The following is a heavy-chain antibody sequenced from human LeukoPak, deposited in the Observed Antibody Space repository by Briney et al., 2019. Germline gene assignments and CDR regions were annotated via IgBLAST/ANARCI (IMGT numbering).Heavy chain of an antibody. J-gene: IGHJ5*02. Sequence: GGSLRLSCAASGFTFSSYEMNWVRQAPGKGLEWVSYISSNGSNIYYADSVKGRFSISRDNAKNTLYLQMNSLRAEDTAVYYCAIGGPWFDPWGQGTLVTVSS. V-gene: IGHV3-48*03. CDR3: AIGGPWFDP. CDR2: ISSNGSNI. CDR1: GFTFSSYE. D-gene: IGHD3-10*01.